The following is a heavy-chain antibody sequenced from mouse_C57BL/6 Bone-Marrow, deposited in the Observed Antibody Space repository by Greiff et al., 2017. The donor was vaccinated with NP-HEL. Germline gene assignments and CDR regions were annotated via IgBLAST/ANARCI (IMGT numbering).Heavy chain of an antibody. CDR2: IYPGDGDT. Sequence: VQLHESGPELVKPGASVKISCKASGYAFSSSWMNWVKQRPGKGLEWIGRIYPGDGDTNYNGKFKGKATLTADKSSSTAYMQLSSLTSEDSAVYFCARRPYSDFDYWGQGTTLTVSS. CDR1: GYAFSSSW. D-gene: IGHD2-12*01. J-gene: IGHJ2*01. V-gene: IGHV1-82*01. CDR3: ARRPYSDFDY.